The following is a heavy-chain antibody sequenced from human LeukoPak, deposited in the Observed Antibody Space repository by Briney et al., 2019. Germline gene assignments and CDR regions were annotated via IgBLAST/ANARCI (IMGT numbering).Heavy chain of an antibody. Sequence: GGSLRLSCAASGFTLGNYGMSWVRQAPGKGLERGSGINWNGGSTGYADSVEGRFTISRDNAKNSQYLQMNSLRVEDTALYYCARAQTYGDSRLLLDYWGQGTLVTVSS. CDR2: INWNGGST. V-gene: IGHV3-20*04. CDR1: GFTLGNYG. J-gene: IGHJ4*02. D-gene: IGHD4-17*01. CDR3: ARAQTYGDSRLLLDY.